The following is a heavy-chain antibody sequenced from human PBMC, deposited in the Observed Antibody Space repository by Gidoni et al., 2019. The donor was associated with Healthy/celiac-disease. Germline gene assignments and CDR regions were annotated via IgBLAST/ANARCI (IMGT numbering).Heavy chain of an antibody. D-gene: IGHD2-21*02. J-gene: IGHJ3*02. Sequence: EVQLLESGGGLVQPGGSLRLSCAASGFTFSSYAMSWVRQAPGKGLEWVSAISGSGGSTYYADSVKGRFTISRDNSKNTLYLQMNSLRAEDTAVYYCAKYLFVVVVTAILPDAFDIWGQGTMVTVSS. V-gene: IGHV3-23*01. CDR1: GFTFSSYA. CDR2: ISGSGGST. CDR3: AKYLFVVVVTAILPDAFDI.